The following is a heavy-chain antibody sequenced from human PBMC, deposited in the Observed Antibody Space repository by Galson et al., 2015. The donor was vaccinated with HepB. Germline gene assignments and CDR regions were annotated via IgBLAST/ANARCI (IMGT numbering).Heavy chain of an antibody. CDR2: ITPLFGTA. CDR1: GGTFSNYA. V-gene: IGHV1-69*06. D-gene: IGHD3-10*01. CDR3: ARGYDSGSYYYHY. J-gene: IGHJ4*02. Sequence: SVKVSCKASGGTFSNYAIDWVRQAPGQGLEWIGGITPLFGTANYAQIFQGRVTITADKSTSTAYMGLRSLRPEDTAIYYCARGYDSGSYYYHYWGQGSLVTVSS.